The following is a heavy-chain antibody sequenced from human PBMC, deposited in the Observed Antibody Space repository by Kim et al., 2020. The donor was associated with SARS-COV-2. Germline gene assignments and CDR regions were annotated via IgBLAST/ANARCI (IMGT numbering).Heavy chain of an antibody. CDR2: VNNGGNA. CDR1: GFTFSSRA. J-gene: IGHJ4*02. CDR3: AKDYPISGWPAFHS. Sequence: GGSLRLSCAASGFTFSSRAMSWVRQAPGKGPEWVASVNNGGNAYYADSVKGRFPVSRDITRDTLYLQLNSLRAEDTALYFFAKDYPISGWPAFHSWCQGT. D-gene: IGHD6-25*01. V-gene: IGHV3-23*01.